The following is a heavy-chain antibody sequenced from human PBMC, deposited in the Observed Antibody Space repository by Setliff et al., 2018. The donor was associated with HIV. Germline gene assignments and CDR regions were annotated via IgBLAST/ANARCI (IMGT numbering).Heavy chain of an antibody. CDR1: GFTFNNYA. J-gene: IGHJ5*02. V-gene: IGHV3-30*04. D-gene: IGHD2-8*01. Sequence: GGSLRLSCAASGFTFNNYAMHWVRQAPGKGPECVAVISDDGSTKHYGDSVKGRFTISRDNSKNTLYLEVSGLRAEDTAVYYCVRDDTNGPNSLDPWGQGTLVTVSS. CDR2: ISDDGSTK. CDR3: VRDDTNGPNSLDP.